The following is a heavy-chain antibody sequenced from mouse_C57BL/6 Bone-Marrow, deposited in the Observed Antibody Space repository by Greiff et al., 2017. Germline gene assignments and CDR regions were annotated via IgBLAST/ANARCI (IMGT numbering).Heavy chain of an antibody. J-gene: IGHJ4*01. CDR2: ISDGGSYT. CDR1: GFTFSSYA. V-gene: IGHV5-4*01. CDR3: ARDRDYDGIYYAMDY. Sequence: EVMLVESGGGLVKPGGSLKLSCAASGFTFSSYAMSWVRQTPEKRLEWVATISDGGSYTYYPDNVKGRFTISRDNAKNNLYLQMSNLKSEDTAMYYCARDRDYDGIYYAMDYWGQGTSVTVSS. D-gene: IGHD2-4*01.